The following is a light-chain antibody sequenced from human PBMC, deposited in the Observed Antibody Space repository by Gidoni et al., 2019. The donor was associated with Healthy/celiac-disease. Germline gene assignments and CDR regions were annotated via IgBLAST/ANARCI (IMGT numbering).Light chain of an antibody. Sequence: DIQMTQSPSSLSASVGDRVTITCRPSQSISSYLNWYQQKPGKAPKLLIYAASSLQSGVPSRFSGSGSGTDFTLTISSLQPEDFVTYYCQQSYSTPPGLTFGGGTKVEIK. CDR3: QQSYSTPPGLT. J-gene: IGKJ4*01. V-gene: IGKV1-39*01. CDR2: AAS. CDR1: QSISSY.